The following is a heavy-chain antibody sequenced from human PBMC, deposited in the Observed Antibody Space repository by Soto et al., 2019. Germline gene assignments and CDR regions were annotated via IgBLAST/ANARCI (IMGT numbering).Heavy chain of an antibody. CDR1: GGSFSGYY. CDR2: INHSGST. V-gene: IGHV4-34*01. J-gene: IGHJ6*02. CDR3: ARGSIAARRMGYYYYGMDV. D-gene: IGHD6-6*01. Sequence: TLSLTCAVYGGSFSGYYWSWIRQPPGKGLEWIGEINHSGSTNYNPSLKSRVTISVDTSKNQFSLKLSSVTAADTAVYYCARGSIAARRMGYYYYGMDVWGQGTTVTVSS.